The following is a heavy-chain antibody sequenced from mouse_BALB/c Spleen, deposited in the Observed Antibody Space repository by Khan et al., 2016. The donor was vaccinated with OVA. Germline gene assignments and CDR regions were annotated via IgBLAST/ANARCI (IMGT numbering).Heavy chain of an antibody. V-gene: IGHV14-3*02. J-gene: IGHJ4*01. Sequence: VQLQQSGAEFVKPGASVRLSCTASGFNIKNTYIHWVKQRPEQGLEWIGRIDPANGNTKYDPKFQGKATTTADTSSNTAYLQLNRLTSEGTAVYYCSYSLLLCAMDYWGQGTSVTVSS. CDR1: GFNIKNTY. CDR2: IDPANGNT. D-gene: IGHD1-2*01. CDR3: SYSLLLCAMDY.